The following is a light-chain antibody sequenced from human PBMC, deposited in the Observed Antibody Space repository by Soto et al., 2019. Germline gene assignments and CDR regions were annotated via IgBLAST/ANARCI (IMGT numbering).Light chain of an antibody. CDR1: QDINSY. J-gene: IGKJ4*01. Sequence: DVQMTQSPSSLSASVGDRVTITCRASQDINSYLAWYQQKPGNAPKSLIYPASSLQPGFRSRFNGSESGTDFTLTISNLQPEDSATYYCQQYNIYPLTFGGGTKVEIK. CDR2: PAS. V-gene: IGKV1D-16*01. CDR3: QQYNIYPLT.